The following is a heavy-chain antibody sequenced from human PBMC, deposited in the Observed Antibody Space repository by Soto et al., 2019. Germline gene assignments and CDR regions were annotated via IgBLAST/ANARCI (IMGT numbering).Heavy chain of an antibody. CDR1: GFTFNTYW. CDR3: ARGDNPDY. CDR2: LNGDGSTI. Sequence: DVQLVESGGGLVQPGGSLRLSCAASGFTFNTYWMHWVRQAPGKGLIWVSRLNGDGSTIDYADSVKGRFTMSRDNAKSTVYLQMHSLRAEDMAVYSCARGDNPDYWGQGTLVTVSS. J-gene: IGHJ4*02. V-gene: IGHV3-74*01. D-gene: IGHD1-20*01.